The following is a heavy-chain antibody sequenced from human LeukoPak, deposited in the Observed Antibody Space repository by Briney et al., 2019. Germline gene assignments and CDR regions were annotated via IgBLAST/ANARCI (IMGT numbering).Heavy chain of an antibody. CDR3: TRRRRGDILTGSYSVTYWYFDL. D-gene: IGHD3-9*01. CDR1: GFRFGDYG. V-gene: IGHV3-49*04. Sequence: PGGSLRLSGTPSGFRFGDYGIHWVRQAPGKGLEWVGVIRSKSFGGTPEYAASVKGRFTISRDDSKSVASLQMNSLKTEDTAVYYCTRRRRGDILTGSYSVTYWYFDLWGRGTLVTVSS. J-gene: IGHJ2*01. CDR2: IRSKSFGGTP.